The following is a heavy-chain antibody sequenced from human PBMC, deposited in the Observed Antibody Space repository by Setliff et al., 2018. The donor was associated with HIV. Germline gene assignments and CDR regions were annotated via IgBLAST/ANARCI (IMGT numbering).Heavy chain of an antibody. CDR1: GGSISSDY. CDR3: ARVPVAGANWFDP. V-gene: IGHV4-59*04. J-gene: IGHJ5*02. D-gene: IGHD2-21*01. CDR2: VSQSGST. Sequence: SETLSLTCTDSGGSISSDYWSWIRQPPGKGLEWIGSVSQSGSTYYNPSLKSRITISVDRSKNLFSLKLISVTAADQGVYYCARVPVAGANWFDPWGLGTLVTAPQ.